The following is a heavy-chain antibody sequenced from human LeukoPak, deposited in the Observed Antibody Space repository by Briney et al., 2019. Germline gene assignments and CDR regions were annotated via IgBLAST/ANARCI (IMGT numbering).Heavy chain of an antibody. J-gene: IGHJ4*02. CDR2: IYGSGST. CDR3: ARNVGWYSHDS. D-gene: IGHD6-19*01. V-gene: IGHV4-59*08. Sequence: PSETLSLTCTVSGGSLSSHYWSWIRQPPGKRLEWIGYIYGSGSTHYDPSLRSRVTISEDTSKNQFSLKLTSVTAADTAVYYCARNVGWYSHDSWGQGTLVTVSS. CDR1: GGSLSSHY.